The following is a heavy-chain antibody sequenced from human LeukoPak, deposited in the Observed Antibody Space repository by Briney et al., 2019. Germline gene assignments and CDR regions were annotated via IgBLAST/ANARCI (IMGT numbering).Heavy chain of an antibody. D-gene: IGHD3-22*01. CDR1: GYTFTSYG. Sequence: GASVKVSCKASGYTFTSYGISWVRQAPGQGLEWMGWISAYNGNTNYAQKLQGRVTMTTDTSTSTAYMELRSLRSDDTAVYYCARVNYDSSGYPITPLDAFDIWGQGTMVTVSS. J-gene: IGHJ3*02. CDR3: ARVNYDSSGYPITPLDAFDI. V-gene: IGHV1-18*01. CDR2: ISAYNGNT.